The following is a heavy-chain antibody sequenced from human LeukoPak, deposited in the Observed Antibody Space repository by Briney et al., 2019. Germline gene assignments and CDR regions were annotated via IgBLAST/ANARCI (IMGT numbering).Heavy chain of an antibody. CDR1: GGSFSGYY. Sequence: SETLSLTCAVYGGSFSGYYWSWIRQPPGKGLEWIGEINHSGSTNYNPSLKSRVTISVDTSKNQFSLKLSSVTAADTAVYYCARGGVDCSSTSCYVGNWFDPWGQGTLVTVSS. J-gene: IGHJ5*02. CDR2: INHSGST. D-gene: IGHD2-2*01. V-gene: IGHV4-34*01. CDR3: ARGGVDCSSTSCYVGNWFDP.